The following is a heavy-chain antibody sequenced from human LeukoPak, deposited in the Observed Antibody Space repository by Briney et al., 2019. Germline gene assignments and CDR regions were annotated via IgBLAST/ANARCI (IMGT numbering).Heavy chain of an antibody. CDR3: AKDLDIVATITGN. J-gene: IGHJ4*02. Sequence: PGGSLRLSCAASGFTFSSYAMSWVRQAPGKGLEWVSGVSGSGSTYYADSVKGRFTISGDNSKNTLYLQMNSLRAEDTAVYCCAKDLDIVATITGNWGQGTLVTVSS. V-gene: IGHV3-23*01. CDR2: VSGSGST. D-gene: IGHD5-12*01. CDR1: GFTFSSYA.